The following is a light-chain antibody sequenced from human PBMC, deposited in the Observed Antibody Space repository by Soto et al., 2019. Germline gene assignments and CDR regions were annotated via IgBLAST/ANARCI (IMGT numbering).Light chain of an antibody. J-gene: IGLJ1*01. Sequence: QSALTQPRSVSGSPGQSVTVPCTGTNSDVGGYNYVSWYQQHPGQAPKLIIYDVTQRPSGVSDRFSGSKSGNTASLTISGLQGDDEADYYCCSYAGSFIYVFGTGTKVTVL. CDR3: CSYAGSFIYV. CDR2: DVT. CDR1: NSDVGGYNY. V-gene: IGLV2-11*01.